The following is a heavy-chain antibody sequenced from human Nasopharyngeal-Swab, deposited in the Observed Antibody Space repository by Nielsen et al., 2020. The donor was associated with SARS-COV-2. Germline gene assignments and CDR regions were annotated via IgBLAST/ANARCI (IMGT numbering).Heavy chain of an antibody. D-gene: IGHD2-21*02. CDR2: ISAYNGNT. CDR3: ARLYCGGDCSYYYYYYGMDV. CDR1: GYTFTSYG. J-gene: IGHJ6*02. Sequence: ASVKVSCKASGYTFTSYGISWVRRAPGQGLEWMGWISAYNGNTNYAQKLQGRVTMTTDTSTSTAYMELRSLRSDDTAVYYCARLYCGGDCSYYYYYYGMDVWGQGTTVTVSS. V-gene: IGHV1-18*01.